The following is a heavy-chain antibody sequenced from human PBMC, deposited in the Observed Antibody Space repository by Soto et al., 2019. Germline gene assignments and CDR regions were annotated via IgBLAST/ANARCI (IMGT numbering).Heavy chain of an antibody. D-gene: IGHD3-16*02. CDR3: ARVLDYDYVWGSYPLNWFDP. Sequence: GGSLRLSCAASGFTFDDYAMHWVQQAPGKGLEWVSSISSSSSYIYYADSVKGRFAISRDNAKNSLYLQMNSLRAEDTAVYYCARVLDYDYVWGSYPLNWFDPWGQGTLVTVSS. CDR2: ISSSSSYI. J-gene: IGHJ5*02. V-gene: IGHV3-21*01. CDR1: GFTFDDYA.